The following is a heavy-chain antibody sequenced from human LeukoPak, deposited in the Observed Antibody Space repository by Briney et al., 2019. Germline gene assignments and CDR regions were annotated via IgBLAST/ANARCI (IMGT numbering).Heavy chain of an antibody. CDR3: ARHPASNREYFQH. J-gene: IGHJ1*01. D-gene: IGHD1-14*01. CDR1: GGSISSYY. CDR2: IYYSGST. V-gene: IGHV4-59*08. Sequence: SETLSLTCTVSGGSISSYYWSWIRQPPGKGLEWIGYIYYSGSTNYNPSLKSRVTISVDTSKNQFSLKLTSVTAADTAVYYCARHPASNREYFQHWGQGTLVTVSS.